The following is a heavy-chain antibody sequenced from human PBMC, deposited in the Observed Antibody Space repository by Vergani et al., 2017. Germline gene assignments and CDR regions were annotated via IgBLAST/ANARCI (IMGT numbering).Heavy chain of an antibody. Sequence: QVQLPQWGPGLVTPSGTLSLTCAVYGGSISSDNWWNWVRQAPGKGLQWIGEIHRSRSTNYNPSLRRRVTISLDKSKNQFSLKLTSVTAADTAVYFCARSHSTSWFPTNWFDPWGQGTLVTVSS. CDR1: GGSISSDNW. CDR2: IHRSRST. D-gene: IGHD6-13*01. J-gene: IGHJ5*02. CDR3: ARSHSTSWFPTNWFDP. V-gene: IGHV4-4*02.